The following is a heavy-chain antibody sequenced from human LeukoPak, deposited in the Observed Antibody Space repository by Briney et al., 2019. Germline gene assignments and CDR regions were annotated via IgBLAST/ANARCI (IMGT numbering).Heavy chain of an antibody. CDR2: IRSKAYGGTA. D-gene: IGHD1-1*01. CDR1: GFTFGDYA. CDR3: TRDRGAYNLYDY. V-gene: IGHV3-49*03. J-gene: IGHJ4*02. Sequence: GGSLRLSCTASGFTFGDYAMSWFRQAPGKGLEWVGFIRSKAYGGTADYAASVKGRFTISRDDSKAIAYLQMNSLKTEDTAVYHCTRDRGAYNLYDYWGQGTLVTVSS.